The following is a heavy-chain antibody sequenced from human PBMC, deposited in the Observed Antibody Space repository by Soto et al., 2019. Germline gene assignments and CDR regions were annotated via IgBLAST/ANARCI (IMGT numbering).Heavy chain of an antibody. CDR2: ISFYNGNT. J-gene: IGHJ4*02. D-gene: IGHD6-19*01. CDR1: GDTITNYG. CDR3: ASATSIGVAGKER. V-gene: IGHV1-18*01. Sequence: QVQLVQSGGEVRKPGASVKVSCKASGDTITNYGISWVRQAPGQGLEWMGWISFYNGNTKYAQNLQGRVTLTTDTTTSTAYMELRSLRSDDTAVYYWASATSIGVAGKERWGQGTLVTVSS.